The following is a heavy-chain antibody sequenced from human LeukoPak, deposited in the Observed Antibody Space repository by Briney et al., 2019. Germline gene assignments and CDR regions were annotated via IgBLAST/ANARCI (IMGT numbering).Heavy chain of an antibody. D-gene: IGHD2-2*01. CDR1: GYTFTSYA. CDR2: INTNTGNP. CDR3: ASGAVVPAAIAFVEYGMDV. V-gene: IGHV7-4-1*02. Sequence: ASVKVSCKASGYTFTSYAMNWVRQAPGQGLEWMGWINTNTGNPTYAQGFTGRFVFSLDTSVSTAYLQISSLKAEDTAVYYCASGAVVPAAIAFVEYGMDVWGQGTTVTVSS. J-gene: IGHJ6*02.